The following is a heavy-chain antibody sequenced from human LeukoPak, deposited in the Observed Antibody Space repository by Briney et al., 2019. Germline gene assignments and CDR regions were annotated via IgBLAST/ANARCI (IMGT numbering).Heavy chain of an antibody. CDR2: INPSGGST. D-gene: IGHD3-3*01. CDR3: AREGITIFGVVIDYYYYYMDV. V-gene: IGHV1-46*01. J-gene: IGHJ6*03. CDR1: GYTFTSYY. Sequence: GASVKVSCKASGYTFTSYYMHWVRQAPGQGLEWMGIINPSGGSTSYAQKLQGRVTMTTDTSTSTAYMELRSLRSDDTAVYHCAREGITIFGVVIDYYYYYMDVWGKGTTVTVSS.